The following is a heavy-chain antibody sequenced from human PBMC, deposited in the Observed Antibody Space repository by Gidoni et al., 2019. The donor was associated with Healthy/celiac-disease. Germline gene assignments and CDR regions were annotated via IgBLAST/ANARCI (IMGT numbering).Heavy chain of an antibody. CDR2: ISSSSSTI. CDR3: ARDLQELLTPAPDAFDI. CDR1: GFTFSSYS. D-gene: IGHD1-26*01. J-gene: IGHJ3*02. V-gene: IGHV3-48*01. Sequence: EVQLVESGVGLVQPGGSLSLSCAASGFTFSSYSMNWVRQAPGKGLEWVSYISSSSSTIYYADSVKGRFTISRDNAKNSLYLQMNSLRAEDTAVYYCARDLQELLTPAPDAFDIWGQGTMVTVSS.